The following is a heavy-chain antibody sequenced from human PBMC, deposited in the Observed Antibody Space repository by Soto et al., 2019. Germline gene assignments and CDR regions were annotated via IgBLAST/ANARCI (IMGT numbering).Heavy chain of an antibody. J-gene: IGHJ5*02. D-gene: IGHD2-15*01. CDR1: GGSISSSSYY. CDR3: ARYCLVVVAATVSGWFDP. CDR2: IYYSGST. Sequence: SETLSLTCPVSGGSISSSSYYWGWIRQPPGKGLEWIGSIYYSGSTYYNPSLKSRVTISVNTSKNQFSLKLSSVTAADTAVYYCARYCLVVVAATVSGWFDPWGQGTLVTVSS. V-gene: IGHV4-39*01.